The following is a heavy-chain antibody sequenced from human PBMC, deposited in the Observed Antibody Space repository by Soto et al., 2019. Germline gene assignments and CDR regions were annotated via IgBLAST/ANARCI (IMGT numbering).Heavy chain of an antibody. CDR1: GFIFSDYY. CDR3: ARGAEMSSLTKWFDP. CDR2: ISRDGNAI. J-gene: IGHJ5*02. D-gene: IGHD1-1*01. V-gene: IGHV3-11*01. Sequence: GGSLRLSCAASGFIFSDYYMSWIRQAPGKGLEWLAYISRDGNAIFYADSVIGRFTVSRDNAKNSLFLQMDDLRAEDTAMFFCARGAEMSSLTKWFDPWGPGTLVTVSS.